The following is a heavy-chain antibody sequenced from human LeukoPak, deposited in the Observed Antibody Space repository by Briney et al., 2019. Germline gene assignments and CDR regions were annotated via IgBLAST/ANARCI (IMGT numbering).Heavy chain of an antibody. CDR2: ISGSGGST. J-gene: IGHJ4*02. Sequence: TGGSLRLSCEASGFTFSSYTMHWVRQAPGKGLEWVSAISGSGGSTYYADSVKGRFTISRDNSKNTLYLQMNSLRAEDTAVYYCAKRAYYFDYWGQGTLVTVSS. CDR3: AKRAYYFDY. V-gene: IGHV3-23*01. CDR1: GFTFSSYT.